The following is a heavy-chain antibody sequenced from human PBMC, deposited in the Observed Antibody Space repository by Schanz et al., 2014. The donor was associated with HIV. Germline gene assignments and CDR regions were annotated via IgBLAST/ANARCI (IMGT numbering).Heavy chain of an antibody. CDR1: GYTFSSYD. V-gene: IGHV1-8*01. CDR2: MNPNSGNT. J-gene: IGHJ6*02. D-gene: IGHD5-12*01. CDR3: ARKMSISNQWLRALYSNYGMDV. Sequence: QVQLVQSGDEVKKPGASVKVSCKASGYTFSSYDINWVRQAPGQGLEWMGWMNPNSGNTGFAQKFQGRVTMTRNTSINTAYMEVSGLKSEDTAVYYCARKMSISNQWLRALYSNYGMDVWGQGTTVTVSS.